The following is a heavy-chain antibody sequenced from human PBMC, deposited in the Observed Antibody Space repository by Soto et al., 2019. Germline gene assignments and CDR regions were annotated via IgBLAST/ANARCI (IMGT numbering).Heavy chain of an antibody. CDR1: GGSFSGYY. Sequence: SETLSLTCAVYGGSFSGYYWSWIRQPPGKGLEWIGEINHSGSTNYNPSLKSRVTISVGTSKNQFSLKLSSVTAADTAVYYCARGVSYYDSSGYYSSDYYGMDVWGQGTTVTVSS. D-gene: IGHD3-22*01. CDR3: ARGVSYYDSSGYYSSDYYGMDV. CDR2: INHSGST. J-gene: IGHJ6*02. V-gene: IGHV4-34*01.